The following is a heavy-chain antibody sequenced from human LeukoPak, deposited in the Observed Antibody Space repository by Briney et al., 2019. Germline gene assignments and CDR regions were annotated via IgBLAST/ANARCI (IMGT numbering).Heavy chain of an antibody. CDR2: IRYDGSSK. D-gene: IGHD3-9*01. V-gene: IGHV3-30*02. Sequence: PGGSLRLSCAASGFTFSSYGMHWVRQAPGKGLEWVAFIRYDGSSKYYADSVKGRFTISRDNSKNTLYLQMNSLRAEDTAVYYRANAYYDILTGYYGYYYGMDVWGQGTTVTVSS. J-gene: IGHJ6*02. CDR3: ANAYYDILTGYYGYYYGMDV. CDR1: GFTFSSYG.